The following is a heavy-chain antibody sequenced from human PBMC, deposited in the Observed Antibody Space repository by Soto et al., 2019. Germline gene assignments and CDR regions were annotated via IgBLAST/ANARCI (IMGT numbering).Heavy chain of an antibody. J-gene: IGHJ4*02. CDR1: GGSISSYY. V-gene: IGHV4-34*01. CDR3: ARGLIPAAPYSSSALNYFDY. CDR2: INHSGST. D-gene: IGHD6-6*01. Sequence: SETLSRTCTVSGGSISSYYWSWIRQPPGKGLEWIGEINHSGSTNYNLSLKSRVTISVDTSKNQFSLKLSSVTAADTAVYYCARGLIPAAPYSSSALNYFDYWGQGTLVTVSS.